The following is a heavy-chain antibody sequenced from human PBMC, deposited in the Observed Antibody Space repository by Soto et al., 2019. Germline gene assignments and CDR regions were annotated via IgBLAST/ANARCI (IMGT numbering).Heavy chain of an antibody. Sequence: QVQLQESGPGLVKPSQTLSLTCTVSGGSISSGYYFCTLIRQLPGKGLERIGYISYSGSTQYNPSLQSRVTMSEDTSENQFSLKQSSGTAAVTAVYYCARESDWPRGYFEPWRQGARVTVSS. J-gene: IGHJ4*02. D-gene: IGHD2-21*01. CDR3: ARESDWPRGYFEP. V-gene: IGHV4-31*03. CDR2: ISYSGST. CDR1: GGSISSGYYF.